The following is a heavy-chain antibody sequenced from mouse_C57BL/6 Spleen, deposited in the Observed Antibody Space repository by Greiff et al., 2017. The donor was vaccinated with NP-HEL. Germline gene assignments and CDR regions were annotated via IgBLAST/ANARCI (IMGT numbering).Heavy chain of an antibody. D-gene: IGHD2-12*01. V-gene: IGHV1-69*01. Sequence: VQLQQPGAELVMPGASVKLSCKASGYTFTSYWMHWVKQRPGQGLEWIGEIDPSDSYTNYNQKFKGKSTLTVDKSSSTAYMQLSSLTSEDSAVYYCAREGIYDGAYWGQGTLVTVSA. CDR3: AREGIYDGAY. CDR2: IDPSDSYT. J-gene: IGHJ3*01. CDR1: GYTFTSYW.